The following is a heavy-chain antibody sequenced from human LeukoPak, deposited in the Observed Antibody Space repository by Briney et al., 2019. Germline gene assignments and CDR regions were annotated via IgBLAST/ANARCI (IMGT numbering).Heavy chain of an antibody. V-gene: IGHV4-39*01. CDR3: ARHVGGTVTPVDV. J-gene: IGHJ6*02. CDR1: GGSISSSSYY. CDR2: IYYSGST. Sequence: SETLSLTCTVSGGSISSSSYYWGWIRQPPGKGLEWTGSIYYSGSTYYNPSLKSRVTISVDTSKNQFSLKLSSVTAADTAVYYCARHVGGTVTPVDVWGRGTTVTVSS. D-gene: IGHD4-17*01.